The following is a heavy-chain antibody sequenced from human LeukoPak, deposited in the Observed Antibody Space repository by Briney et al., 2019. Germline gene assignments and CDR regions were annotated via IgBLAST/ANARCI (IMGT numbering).Heavy chain of an antibody. Sequence: GASVTVSCKVSGYTLTELSMHWVRQAPGKGLEWMGGFDPEDGETIYAQKFQGRVTMTEDTSTDTAYMELSSLRSEDTAVYYCATLHSSGWYGDYFDYWGQGTLVTVSS. J-gene: IGHJ4*02. D-gene: IGHD6-19*01. CDR3: ATLHSSGWYGDYFDY. CDR2: FDPEDGET. V-gene: IGHV1-24*01. CDR1: GYTLTELS.